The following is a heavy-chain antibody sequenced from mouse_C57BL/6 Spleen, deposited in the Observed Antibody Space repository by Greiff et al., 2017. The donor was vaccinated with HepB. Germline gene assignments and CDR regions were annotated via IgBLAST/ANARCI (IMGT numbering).Heavy chain of an antibody. CDR2: ISSGGSYT. J-gene: IGHJ3*01. D-gene: IGHD2-5*01. Sequence: EVQVVESGGDLVKPGGSLKLSCAASGFTFSSYGMSWVRQTPDKRLEWVATISSGGSYTYYPDSVKGRFTISRDNAKNTLYLQMSSLKSEDTAMYYCARHGTYSNSFAYWGQGTLVTVSA. CDR3: ARHGTYSNSFAY. CDR1: GFTFSSYG. V-gene: IGHV5-6*01.